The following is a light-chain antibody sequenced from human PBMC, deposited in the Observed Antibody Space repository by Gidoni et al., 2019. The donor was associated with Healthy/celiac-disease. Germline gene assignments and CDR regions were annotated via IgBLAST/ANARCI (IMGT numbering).Light chain of an antibody. V-gene: IGLV2-14*01. CDR2: AVS. CDR1: SSDVGVYNY. Sequence: QSALTQPASVSGSPGQSITISCTGTSSDVGVYNYVSWDQQHPGKAPKLMIYAVSNRPSGVSNRFSGSKSGNTASLTISGLQAEDEADYYCSSYTSSSTPYVFGGGTKLTVL. J-gene: IGLJ3*02. CDR3: SSYTSSSTPYV.